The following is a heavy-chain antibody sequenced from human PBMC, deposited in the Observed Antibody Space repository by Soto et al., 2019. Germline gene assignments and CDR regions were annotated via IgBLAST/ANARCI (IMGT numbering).Heavy chain of an antibody. CDR3: AKDHGMDV. Sequence: EVQVLESGGGLAQPGGSLRLSCVASGFTFSDYAMAWVRQSPGKGLAWVSSISGSGGSTYYADSVKGRFTISRDNSKNTVFLQMNSLRAEDTAVYYCAKDHGMDVWGQGATVTVSS. CDR2: ISGSGGST. J-gene: IGHJ6*02. V-gene: IGHV3-23*01. CDR1: GFTFSDYA.